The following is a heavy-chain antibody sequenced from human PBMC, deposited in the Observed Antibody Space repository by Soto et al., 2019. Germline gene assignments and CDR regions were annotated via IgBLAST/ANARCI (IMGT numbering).Heavy chain of an antibody. CDR3: AREGGSYYGSAYNWFDP. CDR1: GFTFSSYG. D-gene: IGHD1-26*01. V-gene: IGHV3-33*01. Sequence: GGSLRLSCAAFGFTFSSYGMHWVRQAPGKGLEWVAVIWYDGSNKHYADSVKGRFTISRDNSKNTLYLQMNSLRAEDTAVYYCAREGGSYYGSAYNWFDPWGQGTLVTVSS. J-gene: IGHJ5*02. CDR2: IWYDGSNK.